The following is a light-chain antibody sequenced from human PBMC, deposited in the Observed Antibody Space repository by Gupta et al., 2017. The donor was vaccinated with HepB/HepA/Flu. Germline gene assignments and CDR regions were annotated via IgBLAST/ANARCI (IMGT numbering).Light chain of an antibody. CDR1: SSNLGTKT. Sequence: QSVLTQPPSASGTPGPRVTISCSGSSSNLGTKTVNWYHQLPGTAPKLLIYNTNQRPSGVPDRFSASKSGTSASLAISGLQSEDEADYYCTAWDDSLNGVVFGGGTKLTVL. V-gene: IGLV1-44*01. CDR2: NTN. CDR3: TAWDDSLNGVV. J-gene: IGLJ2*01.